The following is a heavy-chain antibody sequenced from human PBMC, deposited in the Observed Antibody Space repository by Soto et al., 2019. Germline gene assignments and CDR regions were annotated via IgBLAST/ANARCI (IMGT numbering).Heavy chain of an antibody. D-gene: IGHD1-26*01. V-gene: IGHV4-4*02. CDR3: ARGPRSGSYSVDGFDV. Sequence: PSETLSLTCVVSGASLSTSNWWSWVRQPPGKGLEWIGEIYHTGSASYSPSLKSRVSMSIDKSKNQSSLRLTDVTAADTAKYYCARGPRSGSYSVDGFDVSGQGTVVTVSS. CDR2: IYHTGSA. CDR1: GASLSTSNW. J-gene: IGHJ3*01.